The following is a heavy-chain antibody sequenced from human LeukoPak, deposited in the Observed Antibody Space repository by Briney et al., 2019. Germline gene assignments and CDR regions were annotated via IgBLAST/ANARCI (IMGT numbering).Heavy chain of an antibody. CDR2: IYPGDSDT. Sequence: GASLKISCKGSGYSFTSYWIGWVRQMPGKGLEWMGIIYPGDSDTRYSPSFQGQVTISADKSISTAYLQWSSLKASDTAMYYCARLDYYDSSGYYQVGFDYWGQGTLVTVSS. V-gene: IGHV5-51*01. D-gene: IGHD3-22*01. CDR3: ARLDYYDSSGYYQVGFDY. J-gene: IGHJ4*02. CDR1: GYSFTSYW.